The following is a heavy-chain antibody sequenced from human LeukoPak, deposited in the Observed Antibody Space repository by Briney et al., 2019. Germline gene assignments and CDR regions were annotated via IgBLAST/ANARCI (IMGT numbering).Heavy chain of an antibody. Sequence: GGSLRLSCAASGFTFSSYAMSWVRQAPGQGLEWVSAISGSGGSTYYADSVKGRFTISRDNSKNTLYLQMNSLRAEDTAVYYCAKDIVVVPAAILGRSYYYYGMDVWGKGTTVTVSS. CDR1: GFTFSSYA. CDR3: AKDIVVVPAAILGRSYYYYGMDV. V-gene: IGHV3-23*01. J-gene: IGHJ6*04. CDR2: ISGSGGST. D-gene: IGHD2-2*01.